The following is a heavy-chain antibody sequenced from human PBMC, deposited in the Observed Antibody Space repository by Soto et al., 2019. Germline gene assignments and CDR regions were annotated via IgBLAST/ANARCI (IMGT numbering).Heavy chain of an antibody. Sequence: SETLSLTCTVSGRSISSYYWSWIRQPPGKGLEWIGYIYYSGSTNYNPSLKSRVTISVDTSKNQFSLKLSSVTAADTAVYYCARRGSSSWFGDYYGMDVWGQGTTVTVS. J-gene: IGHJ6*02. D-gene: IGHD6-13*01. CDR3: ARRGSSSWFGDYYGMDV. CDR2: IYYSGST. CDR1: GRSISSYY. V-gene: IGHV4-59*08.